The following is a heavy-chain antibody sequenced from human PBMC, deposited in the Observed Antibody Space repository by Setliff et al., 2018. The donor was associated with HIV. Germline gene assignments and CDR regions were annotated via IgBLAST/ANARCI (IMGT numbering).Heavy chain of an antibody. CDR3: ARVRGYSSSSRDFYYHNMEV. V-gene: IGHV4-39*02. J-gene: IGHJ6*03. CDR1: GGSISTVTYY. Sequence: PSETLSFTCTLFGGSISTVTYYWAWIRQPPGKGLEWIGNVHYSGNTYYTSSLQSRVIISADTSKSQFYLRLSSVTAADTGVYYCARVRGYSSSSRDFYYHNMEVWGKGTTVTVSS. CDR2: VHYSGNT. D-gene: IGHD6-6*01.